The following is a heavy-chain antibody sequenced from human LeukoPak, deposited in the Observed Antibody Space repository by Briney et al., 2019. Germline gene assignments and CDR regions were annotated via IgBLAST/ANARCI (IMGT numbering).Heavy chain of an antibody. CDR2: INTDGSIT. V-gene: IGHV3-74*01. Sequence: GGSLRLSCAASGFTFSDYWIHWVRQAPGKGLVWVSRINTDGSITNYADSVKGRFSISRDNAKNTLYLQMSSLRAEDTAVYYCARDCERYWGQGTLVTVSS. CDR3: ARDCERY. CDR1: GFTFSDYW. J-gene: IGHJ4*02.